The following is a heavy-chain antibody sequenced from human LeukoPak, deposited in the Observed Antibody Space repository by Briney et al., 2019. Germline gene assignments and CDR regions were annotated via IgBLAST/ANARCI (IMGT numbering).Heavy chain of an antibody. Sequence: GGSLRLSCAASGFSFTGHAMSWVRQAPEKGLEWVSAISGSGGRTYYTDSVKGRFTISRDNSKNTLSLQMNSLRDEDTATYYCAKEVYCGRDCYNPGYGVDVWGQGTTVTVSS. CDR3: AKEVYCGRDCYNPGYGVDV. CDR2: ISGSGGRT. CDR1: GFSFTGHA. J-gene: IGHJ6*02. D-gene: IGHD2-21*02. V-gene: IGHV3-23*01.